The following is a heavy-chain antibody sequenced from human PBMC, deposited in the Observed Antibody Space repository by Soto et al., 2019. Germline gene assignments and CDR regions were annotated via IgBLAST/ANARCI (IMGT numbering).Heavy chain of an antibody. D-gene: IGHD3-9*01. J-gene: IGHJ4*02. CDR1: GGSISSGDSY. CDR3: ASGGPDILTPWGQYDY. V-gene: IGHV4-31*03. Sequence: PSETLSLTCTVSGGSISSGDSYWSWIRQHPGKGLEWIGYISYSGSTYYNPSLKSRVTISVDTSKNQFSLRLSSVTAADTAVYYCASGGPDILTPWGQYDYWGQGTLVTVSS. CDR2: ISYSGST.